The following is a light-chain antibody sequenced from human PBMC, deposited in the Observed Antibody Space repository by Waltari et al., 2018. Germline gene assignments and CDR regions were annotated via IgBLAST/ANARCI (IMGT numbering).Light chain of an antibody. CDR1: QSLLHSNGQNY. V-gene: IGKV2-28*01. CDR2: LGS. Sequence: EIVMTQSPLSLPVTPGEPASISCRSSQSLLHSNGQNYLDWYLQKPGQSPQLLIYLGSTRASGVPDRFSGSGSGTDFTLKISRVEAEDVGVYYCMQALQNPLTFGGGTKVEIK. CDR3: MQALQNPLT. J-gene: IGKJ4*01.